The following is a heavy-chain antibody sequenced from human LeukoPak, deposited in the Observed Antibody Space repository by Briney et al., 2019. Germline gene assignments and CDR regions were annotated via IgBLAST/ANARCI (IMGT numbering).Heavy chain of an antibody. CDR1: GFTFDDYG. CDR2: INWNGGST. J-gene: IGHJ4*02. D-gene: IGHD6-13*01. Sequence: GGSLRLSCAASGFTFDDYGMSWVRQAPGKGPEWVSGINWNGGSTGYADSVKGRFTISRDNAKNSLYLQMNSLRAEDTALYYCAKDKGPGGIAAAGTDYWGQGTLVTVSS. V-gene: IGHV3-20*04. CDR3: AKDKGPGGIAAAGTDY.